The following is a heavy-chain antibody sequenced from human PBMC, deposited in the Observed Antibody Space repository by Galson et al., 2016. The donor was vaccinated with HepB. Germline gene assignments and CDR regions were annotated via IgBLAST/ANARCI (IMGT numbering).Heavy chain of an antibody. CDR1: GFAFSSYP. J-gene: IGHJ4*02. CDR2: ISRDATEK. D-gene: IGHD5-24*01. V-gene: IGHV3-30*04. Sequence: SLRLSCAASGFAFSSYPMHWLRQVPDKGLQSVAVISRDATEKYYADSEKGRFTISRDNSKNTLYLQINSLRTEDTAVYYCARDRGDGYNEVDYWGQGTLVTVSS. CDR3: ARDRGDGYNEVDY.